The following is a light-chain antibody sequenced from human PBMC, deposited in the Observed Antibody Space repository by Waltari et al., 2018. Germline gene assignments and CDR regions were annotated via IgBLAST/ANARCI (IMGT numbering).Light chain of an antibody. CDR1: QSVSSN. V-gene: IGKV3-15*01. CDR3: QQYNNGPRS. Sequence: EIVMTQSPATLSVSPGERATLSCRASQSVSSNLAWYQQKPGQAPRLRIYGASTRATGIPARFSGSGYGTWFTHTISSLQSEVFAVYYCQQYNNGPRSLDQGTKVEIK. CDR2: GAS. J-gene: IGKJ1*01.